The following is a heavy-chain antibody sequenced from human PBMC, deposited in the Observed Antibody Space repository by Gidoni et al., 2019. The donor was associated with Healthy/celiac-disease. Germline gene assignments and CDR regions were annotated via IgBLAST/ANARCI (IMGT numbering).Heavy chain of an antibody. D-gene: IGHD2-8*01. CDR1: GGSFRCYY. Sequence: QVQLQQWGAGLLKPSETLSLTCAVYGGSFRCYYWSWIRQPPGKGLEWIGEINHSGSTNYNPSLKRRVTISVDTSKNQFSLKLSSVTAADTAVYYCARGYVGTYYYYGMDVWGQGTTVTVSS. CDR3: ARGYVGTYYYYGMDV. J-gene: IGHJ6*02. CDR2: INHSGST. V-gene: IGHV4-34*01.